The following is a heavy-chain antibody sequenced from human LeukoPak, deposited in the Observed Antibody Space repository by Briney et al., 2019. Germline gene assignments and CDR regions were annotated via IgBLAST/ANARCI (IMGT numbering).Heavy chain of an antibody. V-gene: IGHV3-64*02. CDR3: ARVGYTSYYYYGMDV. Sequence: GGSLRLSCAASGFTFSSYAMHWVRQAPGKGLEYVSAVSSNGGSTYYADSVKGRFTISRDNSKNTLYLQMGSLRAEDMAVYYCARVGYTSYYYYGMDVWGQGTTVTVSS. D-gene: IGHD6-13*01. CDR1: GFTFSSYA. J-gene: IGHJ6*02. CDR2: VSSNGGST.